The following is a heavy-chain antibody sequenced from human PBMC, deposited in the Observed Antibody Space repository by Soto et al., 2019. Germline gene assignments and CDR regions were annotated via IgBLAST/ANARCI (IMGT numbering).Heavy chain of an antibody. D-gene: IGHD3-22*01. J-gene: IGHJ4*02. CDR3: ARTGESSGYHY. CDR1: GYTFTSYA. Sequence: ASVEVSCKXSGYTFTSYAMHWVRQAPGQRLEWMGWINAGNGNTKYSQKFQGRVTITRDTSASTAYMELSSLRSEDTAVYYCARTGESSGYHYWGQGTLVTVSS. CDR2: INAGNGNT. V-gene: IGHV1-3*01.